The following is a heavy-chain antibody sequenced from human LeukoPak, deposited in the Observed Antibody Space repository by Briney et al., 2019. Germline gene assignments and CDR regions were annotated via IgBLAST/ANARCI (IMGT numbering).Heavy chain of an antibody. J-gene: IGHJ4*02. V-gene: IGHV1-24*01. Sequence: ASVKVSCKVSGYTLTELPMHWVRQAPGKGLEWMGGFDPEDGETIYAQKFQGRVTMTEDTSTDTAYMELSSLRSEDTAVYYCATSVIKDYYDSSGYYLAYWGQGTLVTVSS. CDR2: FDPEDGET. D-gene: IGHD3-22*01. CDR3: ATSVIKDYYDSSGYYLAY. CDR1: GYTLTELP.